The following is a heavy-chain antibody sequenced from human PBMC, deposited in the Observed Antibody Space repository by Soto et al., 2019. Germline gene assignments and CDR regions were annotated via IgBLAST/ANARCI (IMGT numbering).Heavy chain of an antibody. CDR2: MYTSGNT. CDR3: ARMYNSGYYRPERDYYFYGLDV. J-gene: IGHJ6*02. V-gene: IGHV4-4*07. D-gene: IGHD6-19*01. CDR1: GASIRDYY. Sequence: QVQLQESGPGLVKPSETLSVTCSVSGASIRDYYWSWIRQPAGKGLEWIGRMYTSGNTKYNPSLKSRLTSSTDTSVNQVSLTRRSVTAAETAIYFCARMYNSGYYRPERDYYFYGLDVWGQGTTVTVSS.